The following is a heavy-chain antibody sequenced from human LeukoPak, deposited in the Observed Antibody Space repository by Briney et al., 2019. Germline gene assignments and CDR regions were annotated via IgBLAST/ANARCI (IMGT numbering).Heavy chain of an antibody. CDR2: LNVITGDT. J-gene: IGHJ3*02. CDR1: GYVFIGFY. Sequence: ASVKVSCKTSGYVFIGFYMHWVRHVPGQGLEWMGWLNVITGDTNVAQQFQGRVTLTRDTSISTAYMELSGLRSDDTAMYFCARDRTGTTYSFDMWGQGTMITVSS. V-gene: IGHV1-2*02. D-gene: IGHD1-7*01. CDR3: ARDRTGTTYSFDM.